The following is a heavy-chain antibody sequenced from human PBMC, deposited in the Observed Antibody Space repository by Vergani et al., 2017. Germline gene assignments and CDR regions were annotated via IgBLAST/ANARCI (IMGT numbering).Heavy chain of an antibody. D-gene: IGHD3-10*01. CDR1: GFTFPSYG. J-gene: IGHJ6*02. V-gene: IGHV3-30*03. CDR2: ISYDGGNK. Sequence: QVQLVESGGGVVQPGRSLRLSCAASGFTFPSYGIHWVRQAPGKGLEWVAVISYDGGNKYYADSVKGRFTISRDNSKNTLYLQMNSLRAEDTAVYYCARDLGEVRVVLRRFYYYGMDVWGQGTTVTVSS. CDR3: ARDLGEVRVVLRRFYYYGMDV.